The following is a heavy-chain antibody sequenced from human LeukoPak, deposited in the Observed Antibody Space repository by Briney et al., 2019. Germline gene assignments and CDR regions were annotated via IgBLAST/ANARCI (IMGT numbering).Heavy chain of an antibody. CDR3: ARRQGEGWFDP. Sequence: GGPLRLSCAASGFSFSDHYMSWIRQAPGKGLEWVSHISSSGGTIYYADSVKGRFTISRDNAKSSLYLQMNSLRAEDTAVYYCARRQGEGWFDPWGQGTLVTVSS. CDR2: ISSSGGTI. CDR1: GFSFSDHY. J-gene: IGHJ5*02. V-gene: IGHV3-11*01.